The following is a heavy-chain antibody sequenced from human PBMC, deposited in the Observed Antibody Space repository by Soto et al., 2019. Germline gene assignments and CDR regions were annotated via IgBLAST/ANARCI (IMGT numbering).Heavy chain of an antibody. CDR1: GCTFSSYA. V-gene: IGHV3-74*01. CDR3: TRPAPYRIDY. CDR2: INAGGTSI. Sequence: PGGSLRLSCAASGCTFSSYAMTWVRQAPGKGLEWVSRINAGGTSISYADSVRGRFTISRDNAKNTLYLQMDGLGVDDTAVYYCTRPAPYRIDYSGLGTLVTV. D-gene: IGHD3-16*02. J-gene: IGHJ4*02.